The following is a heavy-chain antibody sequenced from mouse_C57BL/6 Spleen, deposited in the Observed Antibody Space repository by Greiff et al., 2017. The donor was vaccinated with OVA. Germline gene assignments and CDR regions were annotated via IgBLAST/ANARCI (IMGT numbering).Heavy chain of an antibody. D-gene: IGHD1-1*01. CDR1: GYAFSSSW. CDR3: ARGGNYYGSSRYFDV. J-gene: IGHJ1*03. V-gene: IGHV1-82*01. Sequence: VQRVESGPELVKPGASVKISCKASGYAFSSSWMNWVKQRPGKGLEWIGRIYPGDGDTNYNGKFKGKATLTADKSSSTAYMQLSSLTSEDSAVYFCARGGNYYGSSRYFDVWGTGTTVTVSS. CDR2: IYPGDGDT.